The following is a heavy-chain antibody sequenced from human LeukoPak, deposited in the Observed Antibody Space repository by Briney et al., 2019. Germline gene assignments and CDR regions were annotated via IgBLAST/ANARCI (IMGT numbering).Heavy chain of an antibody. J-gene: IGHJ4*02. Sequence: PGGSLRLSCAASGFTFSNYGMQWVRQAPGKGLEWVSSISSSSSYIFYADSVKGRFTISRDNARNSLFLQMNSLRAEDTAVYYCARGGRSTYFDWSPDYWGQGTLVTVSS. V-gene: IGHV3-21*01. D-gene: IGHD3-9*01. CDR1: GFTFSNYG. CDR2: ISSSSSYI. CDR3: ARGGRSTYFDWSPDY.